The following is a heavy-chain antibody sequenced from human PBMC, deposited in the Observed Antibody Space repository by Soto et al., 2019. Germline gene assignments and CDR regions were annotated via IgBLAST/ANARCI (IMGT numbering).Heavy chain of an antibody. V-gene: IGHV1-69*13. J-gene: IGHJ4*02. CDR1: GYSFTSYA. D-gene: IGHD6-13*01. CDR3: ARLSVYISTPFYY. Sequence: SVKVSCKASGYSFTSYAMHWVRQDPGQRLEWMGGIIAVFGTANYAQKFQGRVTITADESTSTAYMELSSLRSVDKAVYYCARLSVYISTPFYYWGQGTLVTVSS. CDR2: IIAVFGTA.